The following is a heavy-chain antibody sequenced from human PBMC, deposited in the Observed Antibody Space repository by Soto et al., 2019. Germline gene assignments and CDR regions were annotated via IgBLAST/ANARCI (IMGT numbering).Heavy chain of an antibody. V-gene: IGHV1-69*13. Sequence: SVKVSCKASGGTFSSYAISWVRQAPGQGLEWMGGIIPIFGTANYAQKFQGRVTITADESTSTAYMELSSLRSEDTAVYYCAREAGRVAKADITPEIDYWGQGTLVTVSS. J-gene: IGHJ4*02. CDR3: AREAGRVAKADITPEIDY. CDR1: GGTFSSYA. D-gene: IGHD2-2*01. CDR2: IIPIFGTA.